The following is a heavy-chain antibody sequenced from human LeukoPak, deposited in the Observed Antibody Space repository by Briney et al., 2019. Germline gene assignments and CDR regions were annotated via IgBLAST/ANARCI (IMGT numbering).Heavy chain of an antibody. D-gene: IGHD6-6*01. CDR1: GLTFSNSW. CDR2: ISTDGSST. CDR3: VREYSSSSGRAFDI. Sequence: GGSLRLSCAASGLTFSNSWMHWVRQAPGKGLVWVSRISTDGSSTNSADSVKGRLTISRDNAKNTLYLQMNSLRAEDTAVYYCVREYSSSSGRAFDIWGQGTMVTVSP. J-gene: IGHJ3*02. V-gene: IGHV3-74*01.